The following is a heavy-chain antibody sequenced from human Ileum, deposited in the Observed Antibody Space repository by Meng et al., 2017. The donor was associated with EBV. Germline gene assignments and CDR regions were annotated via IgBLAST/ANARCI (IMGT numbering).Heavy chain of an antibody. J-gene: IGHJ4*02. V-gene: IGHV4-59*08. Sequence: LQESELGLWKRLETLALYCPFVGGSIISYYGSSRRQTPGKGLDWIGYISYSWSTNYNPSLKSRVNISVDTSKNQFSLILSSVTAAYTSVYYCARGGWSLDYWGQGTLVTVSS. CDR1: GGSIISYY. CDR3: ARGGWSLDY. D-gene: IGHD2-15*01. CDR2: ISYSWST.